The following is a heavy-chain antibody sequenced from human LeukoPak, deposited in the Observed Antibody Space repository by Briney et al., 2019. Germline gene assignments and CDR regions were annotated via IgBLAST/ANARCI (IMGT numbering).Heavy chain of an antibody. J-gene: IGHJ4*02. V-gene: IGHV3-21*01. CDR3: ARAVGSTSCYVF. CDR1: GFTFRDYH. CDR2: ISSSSSYI. D-gene: IGHD2-2*01. Sequence: PGGSLRLSCSASGFTFRDYHMNWVRQAPGKGLEWVSSISSSSSYIYYADSVKGRFTISRDNAKNSLYLQMNSLRAEDTAVYYCARAVGSTSCYVFWGQGTLVTVSS.